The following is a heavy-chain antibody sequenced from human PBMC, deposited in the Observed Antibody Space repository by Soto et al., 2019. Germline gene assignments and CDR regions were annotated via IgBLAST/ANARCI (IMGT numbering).Heavy chain of an antibody. CDR1: GYTFTSYD. J-gene: IGHJ4*02. CDR3: ARELTMIVDN. V-gene: IGHV1-8*01. CDR2: MNPNSGNT. D-gene: IGHD3-22*01. Sequence: QVQLVQSGAEVKKPGASVKVSCKASGYTFTSYDVNWVRQATGQGLEWMGWMNPNSGNTGYAQKFQGRVSMNRNTSISTAYMELSGLRSEDTAVYYCARELTMIVDNWGQGTLVAASS.